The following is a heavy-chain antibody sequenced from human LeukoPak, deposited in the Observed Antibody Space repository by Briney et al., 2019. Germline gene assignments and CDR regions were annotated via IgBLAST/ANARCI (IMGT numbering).Heavy chain of an antibody. D-gene: IGHD6-19*01. Sequence: GASVKVSCKASGYTFTSYAMNWVRQAPGQGLEWMGWINTNTGNPTYAQGFTGRFVFSLDTSVSTAYLQISSLKAEDTAVYYCARGPEETLGWLVLGYYYYGMDVWGQGTTVTVSS. V-gene: IGHV7-4-1*02. CDR1: GYTFTSYA. CDR3: ARGPEETLGWLVLGYYYYGMDV. CDR2: INTNTGNP. J-gene: IGHJ6*02.